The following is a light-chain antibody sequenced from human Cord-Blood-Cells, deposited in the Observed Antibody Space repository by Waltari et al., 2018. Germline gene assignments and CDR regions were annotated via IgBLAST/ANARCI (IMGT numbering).Light chain of an antibody. V-gene: IGKV1-39*01. Sequence: DLQMTQSPSSLSASVGDRVTITCRARQSISSFLNWYQQKPGKAPKLLIYAASRLQSGVPSRFSGSGSGTNFTLTISSLQPEDFTTYYCQRSYSTPITFGQGTRLEIK. CDR2: AAS. CDR1: QSISSF. CDR3: QRSYSTPIT. J-gene: IGKJ5*01.